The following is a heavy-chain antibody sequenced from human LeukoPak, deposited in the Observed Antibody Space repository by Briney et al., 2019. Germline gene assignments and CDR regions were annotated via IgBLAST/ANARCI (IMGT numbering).Heavy chain of an antibody. CDR2: IYYSGSA. D-gene: IGHD5/OR15-5a*01. CDR3: ARGSLRLFDY. J-gene: IGHJ4*02. Sequence: PSETLSLTCTVSGGSISSGGHYWSWIRQHPARGLECLGYIYYSGSAYYNPSLESRVTILIDTSKNQFSLKLTSVTAADTAVYYCARGSLRLFDYWGQGTLVTVSS. V-gene: IGHV4-31*03. CDR1: GGSISSGGHY.